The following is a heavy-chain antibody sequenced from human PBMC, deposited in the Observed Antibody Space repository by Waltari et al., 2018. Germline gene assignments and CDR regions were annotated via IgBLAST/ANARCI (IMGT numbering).Heavy chain of an antibody. V-gene: IGHV3-74*01. D-gene: IGHD2-21*02. CDR3: VRGYGGDVY. Sequence: EVQLVESGGGLVQPGGSLRLSGAASGFTFTSHWMHWVRQGPGKGREWVSRLNYDGSSTYYADFVKGRFTISRDNAKNTLYLQMNSLRAEDTGVYYCVRGYGGDVYWGQGTLVTVSS. CDR1: GFTFTSHW. J-gene: IGHJ4*02. CDR2: LNYDGSST.